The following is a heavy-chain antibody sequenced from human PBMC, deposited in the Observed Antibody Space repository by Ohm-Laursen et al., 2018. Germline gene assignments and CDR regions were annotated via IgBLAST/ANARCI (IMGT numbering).Heavy chain of an antibody. CDR3: AREDYGGNSEYNWFDP. V-gene: IGHV3-11*01. CDR2: ISSSGSTI. Sequence: SLRLSCSASGFTFSDYYMSWIRQAPRKGLEWVSYISSSGSTIYYTDSVKGRFTISRDNAKNSLYLQMNSLRAEDTAVYYCAREDYGGNSEYNWFDPWGQGTLVTVSS. CDR1: GFTFSDYY. D-gene: IGHD4-23*01. J-gene: IGHJ5*02.